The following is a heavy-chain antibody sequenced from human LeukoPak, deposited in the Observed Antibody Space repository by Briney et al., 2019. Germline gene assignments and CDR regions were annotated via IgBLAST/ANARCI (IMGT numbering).Heavy chain of an antibody. CDR2: ISSSGGST. V-gene: IGHV3-64*02. Sequence: GGSLRLSCAASGFTFSSYAVYWVRQAPGKGLEYVSGISSSGGSTFYADSMKGRFTISRDNSNNTLYLQMGSLRAEDMAAYYCARGNSYSTTLNDAFDFWGQGTMVTVSS. CDR3: ARGNSYSTTLNDAFDF. J-gene: IGHJ3*01. CDR1: GFTFSSYA. D-gene: IGHD2-2*01.